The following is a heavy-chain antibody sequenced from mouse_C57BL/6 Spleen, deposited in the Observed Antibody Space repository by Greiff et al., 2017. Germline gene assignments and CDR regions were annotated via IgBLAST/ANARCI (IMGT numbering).Heavy chain of an antibody. CDR1: GYSITSGYY. Sequence: EVHLVESGPGLVKPSQSLSLTCSVTGYSITSGYYWNWLRQFPGNKLEWMGYISYDGSNNYNPSLKNRISITRDTSKNQFFLKLNSVTTEDTATYYCASNRGLRRGFYAMDYWGQGTSVTVSS. CDR3: ASNRGLRRGFYAMDY. V-gene: IGHV3-6*01. CDR2: ISYDGSN. D-gene: IGHD2-4*01. J-gene: IGHJ4*01.